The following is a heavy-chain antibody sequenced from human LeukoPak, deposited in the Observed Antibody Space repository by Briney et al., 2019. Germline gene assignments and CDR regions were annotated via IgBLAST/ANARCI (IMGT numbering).Heavy chain of an antibody. Sequence: PSETLSLTCTVSGGSISSYYWSWIRQPPGKGLEWIGYIYYSGSTNYNPSLKSRVTISVDTSKNQFSLKLSSVTAADTAVYYCARNSDPNWYGMDVWGQGTTVTDSS. J-gene: IGHJ6*02. CDR2: IYYSGST. CDR3: ARNSDPNWYGMDV. CDR1: GGSISSYY. V-gene: IGHV4-59*01. D-gene: IGHD2-21*02.